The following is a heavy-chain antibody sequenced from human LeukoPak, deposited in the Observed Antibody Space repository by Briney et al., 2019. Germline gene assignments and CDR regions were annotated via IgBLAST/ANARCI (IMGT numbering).Heavy chain of an antibody. CDR3: ARGSHILTGYYYFDY. D-gene: IGHD3-9*01. J-gene: IGHJ4*02. CDR1: GGSISSGGYS. CDR2: IYHSGST. V-gene: IGHV4-30-2*01. Sequence: SQTLSLTCAVSGGSISSGGYSWGWLRQPPGTGLEWIGYIYHSGSTYDNPSLKSRVTISVDRSKNQFSLKLSSVTAADTAVYYCARGSHILTGYYYFDYWGQGTLVTVSS.